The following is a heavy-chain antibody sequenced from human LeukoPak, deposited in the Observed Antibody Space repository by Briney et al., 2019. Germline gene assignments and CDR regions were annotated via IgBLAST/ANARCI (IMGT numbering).Heavy chain of an antibody. CDR3: AKRISTVTDFDY. J-gene: IGHJ4*02. CDR2: ISSSSSTT. CDR1: GFTFSSYS. Sequence: GGSLRLSCAASGFTFSSYSMNWVRQAPGKGLEWVSYISSSSSTTYYADSVKGRFTISRDNSKNTLYLQMNSLRAEDTAVYYCAKRISTVTDFDYWGQGTLVTVSS. V-gene: IGHV3-48*01. D-gene: IGHD4-17*01.